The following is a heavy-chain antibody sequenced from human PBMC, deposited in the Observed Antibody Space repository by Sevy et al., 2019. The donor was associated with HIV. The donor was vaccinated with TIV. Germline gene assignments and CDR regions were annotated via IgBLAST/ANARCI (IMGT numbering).Heavy chain of an antibody. Sequence: GGSLRLSCAASGFTFSDYYMSWIRQAPGKGLEWVSYISSSGSTIYYADSVKGRFPISRDNAKNSLYLQMNSLGAEDTAVYYCARASLLGPYYFDYWGQGTQVTVSS. V-gene: IGHV3-11*01. CDR2: ISSSGSTI. J-gene: IGHJ4*02. CDR1: GFTFSDYY. D-gene: IGHD2-15*01. CDR3: ARASLLGPYYFDY.